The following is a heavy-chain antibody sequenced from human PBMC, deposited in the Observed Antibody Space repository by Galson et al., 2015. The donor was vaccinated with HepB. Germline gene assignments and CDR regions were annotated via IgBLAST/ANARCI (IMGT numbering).Heavy chain of an antibody. CDR1: GYTFTNYW. V-gene: IGHV5-51*01. J-gene: IGHJ6*02. CDR2: IYAGNSDT. Sequence: KVSCKASGYTFTNYWIGWVRQMPGKGLEWMGIIYAGNSDTRYNPSFRGHITISADKSISTAFLQWSSLKASDSAMYYCARHTHSDGMDVWGQGTTVTVSS. CDR3: ARHTHSDGMDV. D-gene: IGHD2-15*01.